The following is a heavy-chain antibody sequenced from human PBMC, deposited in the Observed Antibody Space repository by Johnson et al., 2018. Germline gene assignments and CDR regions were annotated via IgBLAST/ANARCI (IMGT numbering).Heavy chain of an antibody. D-gene: IGHD6-19*01. J-gene: IGHJ4*02. Sequence: VQLVESGGGLVQPGGSXRLSCAASGLTVSSNCMNWVRQVPGKGLEWVSVISGGGSTYYADSVKGRFTISRDISKNTLYLQMNSLRAEDTAVYYCARDVYPYRGWFDYWGQGTLATVSS. CDR1: GLTVSSNC. CDR2: ISGGGST. CDR3: ARDVYPYRGWFDY. V-gene: IGHV3-66*02.